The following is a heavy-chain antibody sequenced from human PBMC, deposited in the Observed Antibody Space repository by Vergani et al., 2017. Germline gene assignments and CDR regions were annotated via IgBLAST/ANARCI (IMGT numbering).Heavy chain of an antibody. CDR1: GDSIISRSYY. CDR2: MDYSGST. V-gene: IGHV4-39*01. J-gene: IGHJ4*02. D-gene: IGHD2-15*01. Sequence: QMQLQESGPGLVKASETLYLTCTVSGDSIISRSYYWGWIRQPPGKGLEWIGSMDYSGSTSYNPSLESRISISFETPKNQFSLRLTSVTAADTAVYYCASKRGACRAAYCHSYDFWGPGTLVGVSS. CDR3: ASKRGACRAAYCHSYDF.